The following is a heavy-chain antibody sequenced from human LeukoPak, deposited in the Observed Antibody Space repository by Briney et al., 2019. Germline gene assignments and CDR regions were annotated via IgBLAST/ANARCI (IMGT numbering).Heavy chain of an antibody. CDR3: ARAPTGRDSSGYYGDYFDY. V-gene: IGHV4-59*01. Sequence: SETLSLTCTVSGGSISSYYWSWIRQLPGKGLEWIGYIYYSGSTNYNPSLKSRVTISVDTSKNQFSLKLSSVTAADTAVYYCARAPTGRDSSGYYGDYFDYWGQGTLVTVSS. J-gene: IGHJ4*02. CDR2: IYYSGST. D-gene: IGHD3-22*01. CDR1: GGSISSYY.